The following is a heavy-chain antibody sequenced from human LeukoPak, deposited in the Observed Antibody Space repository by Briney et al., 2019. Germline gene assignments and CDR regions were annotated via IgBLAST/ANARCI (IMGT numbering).Heavy chain of an antibody. Sequence: ASVKVSCKASGYTFTGYYMHWVRQAPGQGLEWMGWINANSGGTNYAQKFQGRVTMTRDTSISTAYMELSRLRSDDTAVYYCARSKTSGSYYPFDAFDIWGQGTMVTVSS. J-gene: IGHJ3*02. CDR2: INANSGGT. CDR1: GYTFTGYY. D-gene: IGHD1-26*01. V-gene: IGHV1-2*02. CDR3: ARSKTSGSYYPFDAFDI.